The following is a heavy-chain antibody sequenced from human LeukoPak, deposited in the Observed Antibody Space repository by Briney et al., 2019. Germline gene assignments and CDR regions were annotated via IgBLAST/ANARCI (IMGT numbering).Heavy chain of an antibody. D-gene: IGHD3-3*01. V-gene: IGHV3-49*04. J-gene: IGHJ4*02. CDR3: TRGSRSGPKIYYFDY. CDR1: GFTFGDYA. Sequence: PGGSLRLSCTASGFTFGDYAMSWVRQAPGKGPEWVGFIRSKAYGGTTEYAASVKGRFTISRDDSKSIAYLQMNSLKTEDTAVYYCTRGSRSGPKIYYFDYWGQGTLVTVSS. CDR2: IRSKAYGGTT.